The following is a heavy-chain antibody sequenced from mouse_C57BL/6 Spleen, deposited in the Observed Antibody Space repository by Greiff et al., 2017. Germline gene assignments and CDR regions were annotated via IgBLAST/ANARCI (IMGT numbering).Heavy chain of an antibody. J-gene: IGHJ2*01. Sequence: QVLLQQPGAELVKPGASVKMSCKASGYTFTSYWITWVKQRPGQGLQWIGDIYPGSGSTNYNEKFKSKATLTVDTSSSTAYMQLSSLTSEDSAVYNCARDYGSSWNFDYWGKGTTLTVSS. D-gene: IGHD1-1*01. V-gene: IGHV1-55*01. CDR1: GYTFTSYW. CDR3: ARDYGSSWNFDY. CDR2: IYPGSGST.